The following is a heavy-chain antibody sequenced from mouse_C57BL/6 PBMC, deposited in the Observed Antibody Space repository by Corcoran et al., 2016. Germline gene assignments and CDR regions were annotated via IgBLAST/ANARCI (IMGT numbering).Heavy chain of an antibody. Sequence: EVQLQQSGPELVKPGASVKISCKASGYTFTDYYMNWVKQSHGKSLEWIGDINPNNGGTSYNQKFKGKATLTVDKSSSTAYMELRSLTSEDSAVYYCARGVYDGYYFYYYAMDYWCQGTSVTVSS. CDR2: INPNNGGT. CDR1: GYTFTDYY. CDR3: ARGVYDGYYFYYYAMDY. V-gene: IGHV1-26*01. J-gene: IGHJ4*01. D-gene: IGHD2-3*01.